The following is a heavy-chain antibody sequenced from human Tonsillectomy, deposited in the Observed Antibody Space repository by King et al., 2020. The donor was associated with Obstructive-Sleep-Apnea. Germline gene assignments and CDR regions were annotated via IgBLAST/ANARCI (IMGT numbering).Heavy chain of an antibody. Sequence: QLQESGPGLVKPSQTLSLTCTVSGGSISSGGYYWSWIRQHPGKGLEGFVCSYYSGSSYYNPSLKSRVTLSVATSKNQFSLKLSSVSAADTAVYYCAGSPNYYYGMDVWGQGTTVTVSS. V-gene: IGHV4-31*03. CDR3: AGSPNYYYGMDV. D-gene: IGHD3-10*01. CDR2: SYYSGSS. J-gene: IGHJ6*02. CDR1: GGSISSGGYY.